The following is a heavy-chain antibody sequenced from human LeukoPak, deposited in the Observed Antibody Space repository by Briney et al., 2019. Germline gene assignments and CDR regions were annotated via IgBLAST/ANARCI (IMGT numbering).Heavy chain of an antibody. CDR1: GFTFSSYG. D-gene: IGHD3-22*01. V-gene: IGHV3-33*01. Sequence: GGSLRLSCAASGFTFSSYGMPWVRQAPVKGLEWVAVIWYDGSNKYYADSVKGRFTISRDNSKNTLYLQMNSLRAEDTAVYYCARHYYDSSGYYYHDYWGQGTLVTVSS. J-gene: IGHJ4*02. CDR3: ARHYYDSSGYYYHDY. CDR2: IWYDGSNK.